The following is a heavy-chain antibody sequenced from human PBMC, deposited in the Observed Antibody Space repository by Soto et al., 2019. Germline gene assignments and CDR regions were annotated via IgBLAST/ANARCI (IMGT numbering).Heavy chain of an antibody. CDR2: ISGSDGST. CDR1: GFTFSNYA. CDR3: AKDSRVTMVRVVIIPPGY. V-gene: IGHV3-23*01. J-gene: IGHJ4*02. Sequence: EVQLLESGGGLVQPGGSLTLSCVASGFTFSNYAMSWVRQAPGKGLEWVSAISGSDGSTYYADSVKGRFTISRHNSKNTLYLQMNSLRAEDTAVYYCAKDSRVTMVRVVIIPPGYWGQGTLVTVSS. D-gene: IGHD3-10*01.